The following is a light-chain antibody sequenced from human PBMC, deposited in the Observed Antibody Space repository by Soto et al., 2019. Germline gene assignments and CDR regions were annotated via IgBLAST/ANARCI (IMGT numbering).Light chain of an antibody. CDR1: SSDVGGYNY. V-gene: IGLV2-14*01. J-gene: IGLJ2*01. Sequence: QSALTQPASVSGSPGQSITISCTGTSSDVGGYNYVSWYQQHPGKAPKLMIYDVSNRPSGVSNRFSGSKSGNTASLTICGLQAEDEADYYCSSYTSSITLVVFGGGTKVTVL. CDR3: SSYTSSITLVV. CDR2: DVS.